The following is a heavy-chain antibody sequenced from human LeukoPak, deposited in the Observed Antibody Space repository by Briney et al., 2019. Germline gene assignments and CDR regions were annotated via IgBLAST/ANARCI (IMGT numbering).Heavy chain of an antibody. Sequence: PGGSLRLSCAASGFTFSSYAMSWVRQAPGKGLEWVSAISGSGGSTYYADSVKGRFTISRDNSKNTLYLQMNSPRAEDTAVYYCAKDRRERYGDYVFDYWGQGTLVTVSS. CDR3: AKDRRERYGDYVFDY. CDR2: ISGSGGST. CDR1: GFTFSSYA. J-gene: IGHJ4*02. D-gene: IGHD4-17*01. V-gene: IGHV3-23*01.